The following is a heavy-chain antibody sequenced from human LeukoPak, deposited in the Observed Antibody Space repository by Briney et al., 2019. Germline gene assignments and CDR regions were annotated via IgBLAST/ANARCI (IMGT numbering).Heavy chain of an antibody. V-gene: IGHV4-39*01. D-gene: IGHD6-13*01. CDR1: GGSISSSSYY. Sequence: SETLSLTCTVSGGSISSSSYYWGWIRQSPGKGLEWIGTMSNSGSTYYNPSLKSRVTISRDTAKNQFSLKLSSVTAADTAVYYCARRSQAAAGRGIDYWGQGTLVTVSS. J-gene: IGHJ4*02. CDR3: ARRSQAAAGRGIDY. CDR2: MSNSGST.